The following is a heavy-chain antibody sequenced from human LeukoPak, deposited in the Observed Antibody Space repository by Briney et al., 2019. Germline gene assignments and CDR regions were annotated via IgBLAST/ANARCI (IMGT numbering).Heavy chain of an antibody. V-gene: IGHV6-1*01. CDR2: TYYSSRWYN. CDR3: ARGRLRQQLVQGDY. J-gene: IGHJ4*02. Sequence: SQTLSLTCAISGDSVSSNSATWIFLRRSPSRGPEWLGRTYYSSRWYNDYGLSVRSRITVNPDTSKNQFSLQLNSVTPEDTAVYYCARGRLRQQLVQGDYWGQGTLVTVSS. CDR1: GDSVSSNSAT. D-gene: IGHD6-13*01.